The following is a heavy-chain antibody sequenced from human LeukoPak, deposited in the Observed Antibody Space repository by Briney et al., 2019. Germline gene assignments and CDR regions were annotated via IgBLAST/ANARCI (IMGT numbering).Heavy chain of an antibody. CDR1: GFTFSSYS. CDR3: TRDFCSGGSCYTHFDY. V-gene: IGHV3-21*01. D-gene: IGHD2-15*01. Sequence: GGSLRLSCAASGFTFSSYSMNWVRLAPGKGLEWDSSISSSSSYIYYADSVKGRFTISRDNAKNSLYLQMNSLRAEDTAVYYCTRDFCSGGSCYTHFDYWGQGTLVTVSS. J-gene: IGHJ4*02. CDR2: ISSSSSYI.